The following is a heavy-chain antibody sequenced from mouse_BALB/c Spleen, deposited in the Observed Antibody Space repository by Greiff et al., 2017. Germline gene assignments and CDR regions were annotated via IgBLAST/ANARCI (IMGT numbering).Heavy chain of an antibody. CDR3: ARDSYRYDEYFDV. D-gene: IGHD2-14*01. CDR2: ISDGGSYT. CDR1: GFTFSDYY. J-gene: IGHJ1*01. Sequence: EVKLMESGGGLVKPGGSLKLSCAASGFTFSDYYMYWVRQTPEKRLEWVATISDGGSYTYYPDSVKGRFTISRDNAKNNLYLQMSSLKSEDTAMYYCARDSYRYDEYFDVWGAGTTVTVSS. V-gene: IGHV5-4*02.